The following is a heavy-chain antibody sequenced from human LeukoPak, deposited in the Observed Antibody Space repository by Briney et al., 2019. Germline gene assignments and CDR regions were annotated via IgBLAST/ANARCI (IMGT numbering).Heavy chain of an antibody. J-gene: IGHJ5*02. CDR3: ARDRSSGYNWFDP. D-gene: IGHD6-19*01. Sequence: ASVTVSCTASGYTFTSYGISWVRQAPGQGLEWMGWISAYNGNTNYAQKLQGRVTMTTDTSTSTAYMELRSLRSDDTAVYYCARDRSSGYNWFDPWGQGTLVTVSS. CDR2: ISAYNGNT. V-gene: IGHV1-18*01. CDR1: GYTFTSYG.